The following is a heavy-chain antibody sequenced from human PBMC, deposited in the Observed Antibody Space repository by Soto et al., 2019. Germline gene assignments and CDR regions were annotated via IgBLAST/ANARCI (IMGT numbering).Heavy chain of an antibody. J-gene: IGHJ6*02. V-gene: IGHV3-30*18. D-gene: IGHD2-2*01. CDR1: GFSFSDFA. CDR2: ISGDGRVS. Sequence: QVQLVESGGGVVQPGTSLTLSCVTTGFSFSDFAMHWVRQAPGRGLEWVVVISGDGRVSFYADSVMGQFTISRDNSKNTVYLQLRYLTVEDTAVYYCVEDQSSKYVYWYGMDVWGQGTTVAVS. CDR3: VEDQSSKYVYWYGMDV.